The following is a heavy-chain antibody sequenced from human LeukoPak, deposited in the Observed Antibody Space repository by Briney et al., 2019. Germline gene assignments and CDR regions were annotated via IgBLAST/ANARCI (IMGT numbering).Heavy chain of an antibody. V-gene: IGHV4-39*01. D-gene: IGHD2-2*02. J-gene: IGHJ4*02. CDR2: IYYSGST. CDR1: GGSISSSPYY. Sequence: PSETLSLTCTVSGGSISSSPYYWGWIRQPPGKGLEWIGNIYYSGSTYYNPSLKTRVTISVDTSKNQFSLKLTSVTAADTAVYYCARHGYTASHYFLDYWSQGTLVTVSS. CDR3: ARHGYTASHYFLDY.